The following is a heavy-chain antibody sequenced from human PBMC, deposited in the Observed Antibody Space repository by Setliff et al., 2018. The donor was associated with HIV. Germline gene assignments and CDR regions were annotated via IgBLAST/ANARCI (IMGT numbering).Heavy chain of an antibody. CDR3: ARDRPPSTVDMLGAFDR. CDR2: IYYTGTT. CDR1: RGSISRYY. Sequence: LSLTFTVSRGSISRYYWSWIRQPPGKGLEWIGYIYYTGTTKYNPYLKSRVTMSVDTSKNQLSLKLSSLTAADTAVYYCARDRPPSTVDMLGAFDRWGQGTMVTV. J-gene: IGHJ3*02. V-gene: IGHV4-59*01. D-gene: IGHD4-17*01.